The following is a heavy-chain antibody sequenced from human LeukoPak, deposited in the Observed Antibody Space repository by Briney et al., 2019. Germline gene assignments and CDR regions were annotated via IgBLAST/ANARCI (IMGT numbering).Heavy chain of an antibody. D-gene: IGHD4-23*01. CDR3: ARLDYGGNSGFAFDI. J-gene: IGHJ3*02. CDR1: GGSISSSSYY. CDR2: MYYSGDT. V-gene: IGHV4-39*01. Sequence: PSETLSLTCTVSGGSISSSSYYWGWIRQPPGKGLEWIGNMYYSGDTYYSPSLKSRVTISVDTSKNQFSLKLSSVTAADTAVCYCARLDYGGNSGFAFDIWGQGTVVTVSS.